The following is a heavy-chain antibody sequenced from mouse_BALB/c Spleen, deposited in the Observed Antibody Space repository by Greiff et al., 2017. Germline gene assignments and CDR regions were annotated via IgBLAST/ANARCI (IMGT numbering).Heavy chain of an antibody. V-gene: IGHV1S56*01. CDR3: ARLGREYWYFDV. Sequence: VQLQQSGPELVKPGASVRISCKASGYTFTSYYIHWVKQRPGQGLEWIGWIYPGNVNTKYNEKFKGKATLTADKSSSTAYMQLSSLTSEDSAVYFCARLGREYWYFDVWGAGTTVTVSS. J-gene: IGHJ1*01. CDR2: IYPGNVNT. CDR1: GYTFTSYY. D-gene: IGHD4-1*01.